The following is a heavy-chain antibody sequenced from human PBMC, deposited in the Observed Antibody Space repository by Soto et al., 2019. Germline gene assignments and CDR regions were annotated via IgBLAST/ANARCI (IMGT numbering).Heavy chain of an antibody. D-gene: IGHD6-6*01. V-gene: IGHV3-7*01. Sequence: WGSLRLSCAASVFTFSSYWMSWFRQAPGKGLEWVANIKQDASEKYYVGSVRGRFTISRDNSKNSLYLQMNSLRAEDTAVYYCASTRGAYSSSADFDYWGQGILVTVSS. J-gene: IGHJ4*02. CDR1: VFTFSSYW. CDR3: ASTRGAYSSSADFDY. CDR2: IKQDASEK.